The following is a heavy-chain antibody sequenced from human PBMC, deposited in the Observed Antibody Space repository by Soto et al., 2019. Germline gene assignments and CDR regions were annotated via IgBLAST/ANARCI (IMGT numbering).Heavy chain of an antibody. CDR3: ARQGYSSSWYIGSYYYYGMDV. CDR2: IYPGDSDT. V-gene: IGHV5-51*01. D-gene: IGHD6-13*01. Sequence: PGESLKISCKGSGYSFTSYWIGWVRQMPGKGLEWMGIIYPGDSDTRYSPSFQGQVTISADKSISTAYLQWSSLKASDTATYYCARQGYSSSWYIGSYYYYGMDVWGQGTTVTVSS. CDR1: GYSFTSYW. J-gene: IGHJ6*02.